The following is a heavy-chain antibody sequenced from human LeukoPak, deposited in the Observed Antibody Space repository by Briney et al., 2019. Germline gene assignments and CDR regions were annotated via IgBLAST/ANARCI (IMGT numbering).Heavy chain of an antibody. J-gene: IGHJ5*02. V-gene: IGHV3-53*01. CDR2: IHTSGDT. CDR3: IVFGDSNH. D-gene: IGHD4-17*01. Sequence: PGGSLRLSCATSGFTFSNPWMNWVRQAPGKGLEWVSAIHTSGDTCYADSVKGRFTISRDTSKNTLYPQINSLRVEDTAVYYCIVFGDSNHWGQGTLVTVSS. CDR1: GFTFSNPW.